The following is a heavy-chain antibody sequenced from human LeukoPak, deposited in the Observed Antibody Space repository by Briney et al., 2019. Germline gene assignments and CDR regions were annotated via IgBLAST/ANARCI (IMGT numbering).Heavy chain of an antibody. J-gene: IGHJ4*02. Sequence: GGSLRLSCAASGLTFSGYWMSWVRQAPGKGLEWLSYISSSGSTIYYADSVKGRFTISRDNAKNSLYLQMNSLRAEDTAVYYCASSRGSWPDYFDYWGQGTLVTVSS. V-gene: IGHV3-48*04. CDR1: GLTFSGYW. D-gene: IGHD6-13*01. CDR2: ISSSGSTI. CDR3: ASSRGSWPDYFDY.